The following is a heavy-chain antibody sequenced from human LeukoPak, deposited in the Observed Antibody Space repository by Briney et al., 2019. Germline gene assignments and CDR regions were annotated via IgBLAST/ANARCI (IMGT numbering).Heavy chain of an antibody. Sequence: PGGSLRLSCVASGFTFSSYWMHWDRQAPGRGLVWVSRIVSDGPGTIYADSVQGRFTISRDNAKNTLYLQMDSLRDEDTAVYYCARGGFNHGFDIWGQGTMVTVSS. V-gene: IGHV3-74*01. CDR2: IVSDGPGT. CDR1: GFTFSSYW. J-gene: IGHJ3*02. CDR3: ARGGFNHGFDI.